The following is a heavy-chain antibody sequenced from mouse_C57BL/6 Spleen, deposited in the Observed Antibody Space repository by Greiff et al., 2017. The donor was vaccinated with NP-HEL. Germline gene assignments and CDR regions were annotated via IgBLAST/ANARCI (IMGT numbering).Heavy chain of an antibody. Sequence: EVQLQQSGPELVKPGASVKISCKASGYTFTDYYMNWVKQSHGKSLEWIGDINPNNGGTSYNQKFKGKATLTVDKSSSTAYMELRSLTSEDSAGYYCAPVAPYAMDYWGQGTSVTVSS. D-gene: IGHD1-1*01. V-gene: IGHV1-26*01. CDR2: INPNNGGT. J-gene: IGHJ4*01. CDR3: APVAPYAMDY. CDR1: GYTFTDYY.